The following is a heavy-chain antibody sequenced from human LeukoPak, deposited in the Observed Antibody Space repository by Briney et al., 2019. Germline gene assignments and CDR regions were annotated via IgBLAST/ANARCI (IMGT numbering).Heavy chain of an antibody. Sequence: GASVKVSCKASGYTFTGYYMHWVRQAPGQGLEWMGWINPNSGGTNYAQKFQGRVTMTRDTSISTAYMELSRLRSDDTAVYYCATTSQYGDYPTTLPWYFDLWSRGTLVTVSS. CDR3: ATTSQYGDYPTTLPWYFDL. D-gene: IGHD4-17*01. V-gene: IGHV1-2*02. J-gene: IGHJ2*01. CDR2: INPNSGGT. CDR1: GYTFTGYY.